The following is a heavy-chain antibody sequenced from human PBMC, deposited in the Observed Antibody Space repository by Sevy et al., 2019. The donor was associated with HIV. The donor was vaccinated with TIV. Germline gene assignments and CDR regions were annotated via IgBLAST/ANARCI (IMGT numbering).Heavy chain of an antibody. CDR1: GFTFSSYA. J-gene: IGHJ6*02. CDR2: ISYDGSNK. Sequence: GESLKISCAASGFTFSSYAMHWVRQAPGKGLEWVAVISYDGSNKYYADSVKGRFTISRDNSKNTRYLQMNSLRAEDTAVYYCARINYYYYGMDVWGQGTTVTVSS. V-gene: IGHV3-30*04. CDR3: ARINYYYYGMDV.